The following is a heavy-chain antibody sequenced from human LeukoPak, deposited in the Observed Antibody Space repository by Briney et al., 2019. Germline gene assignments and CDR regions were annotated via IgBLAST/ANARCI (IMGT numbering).Heavy chain of an antibody. CDR1: GFTFSSYW. Sequence: GGSLRLSCAASGFTFSSYWMTWVRQAPGKGLEWVAEMKHDGGEIFYADSVKGRFTISRDNSKNSLYLQMNRLRAEDTGVYYCARPVLIRRGDHYGMDVWGQGTTVTVSS. V-gene: IGHV3-7*01. CDR3: ARPVLIRRGDHYGMDV. J-gene: IGHJ6*02. CDR2: MKHDGGEI. D-gene: IGHD2-8*01.